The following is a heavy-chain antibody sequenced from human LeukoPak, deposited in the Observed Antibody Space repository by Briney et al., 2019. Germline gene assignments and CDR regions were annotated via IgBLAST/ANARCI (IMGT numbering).Heavy chain of an antibody. CDR1: GGSFSGYY. Sequence: SETLSLTCAVYGGSFSGYYWSWIRQPPGKGLEWIGEINHSGSTNYNPSLKSRVTISVDTSKNQFSLKLSSVTAADTAVYYCAWGDSSGYPFDPWGQGTLVTVSS. J-gene: IGHJ5*02. V-gene: IGHV4-34*01. CDR2: INHSGST. D-gene: IGHD3-22*01. CDR3: AWGDSSGYPFDP.